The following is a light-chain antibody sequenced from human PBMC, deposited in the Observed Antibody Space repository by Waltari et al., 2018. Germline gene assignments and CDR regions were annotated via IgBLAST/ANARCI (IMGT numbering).Light chain of an antibody. CDR3: LQDYTYPLT. CDR2: AAS. V-gene: IGKV1-39*01. Sequence: IQMTQSPSSLSASVGDRVTITCRASQSISSYLNWYQQKPGKAPKLLIYAASSLQSGVPSRFSGSGSGTDFTLTISSLQPEDFATYYCLQDYTYPLTFGGGTKVEIK. CDR1: QSISSY. J-gene: IGKJ4*01.